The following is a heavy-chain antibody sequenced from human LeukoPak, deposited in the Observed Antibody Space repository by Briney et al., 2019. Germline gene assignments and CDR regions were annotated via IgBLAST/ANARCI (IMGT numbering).Heavy chain of an antibody. CDR1: GYTFTGYY. Sequence: GASVKVSCKASGYTFTGYYMHWVRQAPGQGLEWMGWINPNSGGTNYAQKFQGRVTMTRDTSISTAYMELSRLRSDDTAVYYCARDLGFCGDDCYFAYWGQGTLVTVSS. CDR3: ARDLGFCGDDCYFAY. V-gene: IGHV1-2*02. D-gene: IGHD2-21*02. J-gene: IGHJ4*02. CDR2: INPNSGGT.